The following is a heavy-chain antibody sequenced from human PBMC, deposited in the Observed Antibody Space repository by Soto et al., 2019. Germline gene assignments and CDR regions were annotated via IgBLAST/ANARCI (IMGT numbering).Heavy chain of an antibody. J-gene: IGHJ4*02. V-gene: IGHV1-2*02. CDR1: GYTFTGYY. Sequence: WASVKVSCKASGYTFTGYYMHWVREAPGQGVEWMGWINPNSGGTNSAQKFQGRVTMTRDTSISTAYMELSRLRSDDTAVYYCARVVATRGAPDRRTYDYWGQGTLVTVPQ. CDR3: ARVVATRGAPDRRTYDY. D-gene: IGHD3-10*01. CDR2: INPNSGGT.